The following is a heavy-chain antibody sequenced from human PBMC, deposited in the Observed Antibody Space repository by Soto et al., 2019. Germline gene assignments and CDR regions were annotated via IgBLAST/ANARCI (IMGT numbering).Heavy chain of an antibody. Sequence: QVQLLESGPGLVKPSETLSLTCTVSGGSISSYYWSWIRQPPGKGLEWIGYIYSSGSTNYNPSLXSXVXIPXDTSKNQFSLKLSSVTAADTAVYYCARRYGGGFDYWGQGTLVTVSS. D-gene: IGHD3-10*01. V-gene: IGHV4-59*08. CDR2: IYSSGST. CDR3: ARRYGGGFDY. CDR1: GGSISSYY. J-gene: IGHJ4*02.